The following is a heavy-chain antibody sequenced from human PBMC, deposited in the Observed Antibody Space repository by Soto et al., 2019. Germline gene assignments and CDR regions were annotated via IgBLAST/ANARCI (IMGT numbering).Heavy chain of an antibody. CDR3: ARGPLVVLNYFES. Sequence: QVQLVQSGTEVKKPGSSVKVSCKASGGTFRTYPINWVRQAPGQGLEWMGSIFPLTDIPDYAQNFQARLTISAEKSTRTAYMELSSLTSDDTAMYFCARGPLVVLNYFESWGQGTLVTVSS. CDR1: GGTFRTYP. J-gene: IGHJ4*02. CDR2: IFPLTDIP. V-gene: IGHV1-69*02.